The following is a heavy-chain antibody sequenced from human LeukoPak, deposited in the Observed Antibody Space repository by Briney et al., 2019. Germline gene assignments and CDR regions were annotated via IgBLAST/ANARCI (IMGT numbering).Heavy chain of an antibody. Sequence: GASLRLSCAASGSTFSSYAMNWVRQAPGKGLEWVSGISASGGYTYYADSVKGRFTISRDNSKNTLYLQMNSLRVEDTAVYYCAKDRLPLSSAYYYVPFDYWGQGTLVTVSS. D-gene: IGHD3-22*01. J-gene: IGHJ4*02. CDR1: GSTFSSYA. CDR3: AKDRLPLSSAYYYVPFDY. CDR2: ISASGGYT. V-gene: IGHV3-23*01.